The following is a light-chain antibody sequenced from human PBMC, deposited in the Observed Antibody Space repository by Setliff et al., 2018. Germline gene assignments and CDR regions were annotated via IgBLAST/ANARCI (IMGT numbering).Light chain of an antibody. V-gene: IGLV2-8*01. CDR3: SSYAGSNNYV. CDR2: EVS. CDR1: SSDVGGYNY. J-gene: IGLJ1*01. Sequence: QSALTQPPSASGSPGQSATISCTGTSSDVGGYNYVSWYQQHPGKAPKLMIYEVSKRPSGVPDRFSGSKSGNTASLTVSGLQAEDEADYYCSSYAGSNNYVFGTGTKV.